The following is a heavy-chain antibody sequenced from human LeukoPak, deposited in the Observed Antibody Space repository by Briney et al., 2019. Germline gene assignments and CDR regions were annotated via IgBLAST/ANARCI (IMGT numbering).Heavy chain of an antibody. CDR1: GYTFTDYF. Sequence: ASVKVSCKASGYTFTDYFMHWVRQAPGQGLEWMGWISAYNGNTNYARKLQGRVTMTTDTSTSTAYMELRSLRSDDTAVYYCARSDYYYYYMDVWGKGTTVTVSS. J-gene: IGHJ6*03. CDR2: ISAYNGNT. V-gene: IGHV1-18*04. CDR3: ARSDYYYYYMDV.